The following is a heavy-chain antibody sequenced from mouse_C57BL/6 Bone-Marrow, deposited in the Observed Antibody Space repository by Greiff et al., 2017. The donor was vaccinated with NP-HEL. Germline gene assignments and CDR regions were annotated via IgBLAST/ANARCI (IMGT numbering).Heavy chain of an antibody. Sequence: QVQLQQSGAELVRPGASVTLSCKASGYTFTDYEMHWVKQTPVHGLEWIGAIDPETGGTAYNQKFKGKAILTADISSSTAYMELRSLTSEDSAVYYCTRSRSSNLAYWGQGTLVTVSA. CDR1: GYTFTDYE. CDR3: TRSRSSNLAY. CDR2: IDPETGGT. J-gene: IGHJ3*01. V-gene: IGHV1-15*01.